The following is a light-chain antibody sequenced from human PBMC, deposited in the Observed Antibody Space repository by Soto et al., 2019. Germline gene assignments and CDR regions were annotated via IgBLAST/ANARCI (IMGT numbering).Light chain of an antibody. V-gene: IGKV1D-16*01. Sequence: DIRLTQSPSSLSASVGDRVTITCRASQGVGTFLAWYQHKPGKAPKSLIKTASTLQSGVPSRFSGSGSGTDFTLTISSLQPEDFATYYCQQYSTYPLPFGQGKRVDLK. CDR3: QQYSTYPLP. J-gene: IGKJ5*01. CDR1: QGVGTF. CDR2: TAS.